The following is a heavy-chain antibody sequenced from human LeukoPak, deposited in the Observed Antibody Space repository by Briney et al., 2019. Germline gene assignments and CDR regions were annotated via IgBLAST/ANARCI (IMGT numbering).Heavy chain of an antibody. CDR2: ISSSSSYI. V-gene: IGHV3-21*01. CDR1: GFTFSSYS. D-gene: IGHD4-17*01. J-gene: IGHJ4*02. Sequence: PGGSLRLSCAASGFTFSSYSMNWVRQAPGKGLEWVSSISSSSSYIYYADSVKGRFTISRDNAKNSLYLQVNGLRAEDTAVYYCARGGGTTVTTANFDYWGQGTLVTVSS. CDR3: ARGGGTTVTTANFDY.